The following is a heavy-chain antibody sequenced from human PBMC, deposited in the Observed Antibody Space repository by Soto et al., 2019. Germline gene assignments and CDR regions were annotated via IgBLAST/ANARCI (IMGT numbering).Heavy chain of an antibody. CDR1: GGSISSSSYY. D-gene: IGHD1-26*01. CDR3: ARRPLPSGSDAFDI. V-gene: IGHV4-39*01. CDR2: IYYSGST. Sequence: SETLSLTCTVSGGSISSSSYYWGWIRQPPGKGLEWIGSIYYSGSTYYNPSLKSRVTISVDTSKNQFSLKLSSVTAADTAVYYCARRPLPSGSDAFDIWGQGTMVTVSS. J-gene: IGHJ3*02.